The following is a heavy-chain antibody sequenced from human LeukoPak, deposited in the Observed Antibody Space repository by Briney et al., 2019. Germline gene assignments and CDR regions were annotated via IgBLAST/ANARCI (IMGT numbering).Heavy chain of an antibody. CDR1: GYTFTNYG. CDR3: ARGSRDRAETAAFGY. CDR2: ISAYNGNT. Sequence: GASVKVSCKASGYTFTNYGFNWVRQAPGQGLEWMGWISAYNGNTNYAQNVQGRVTMTTDTSTSTAYMEVRTLRADDTAVYYCARGSRDRAETAAFGYWGQGTLVTVSS. J-gene: IGHJ4*02. V-gene: IGHV1-18*01. D-gene: IGHD6-25*01.